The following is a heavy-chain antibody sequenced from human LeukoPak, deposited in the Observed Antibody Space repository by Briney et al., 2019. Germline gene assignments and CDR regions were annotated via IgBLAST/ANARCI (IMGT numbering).Heavy chain of an antibody. CDR1: GFTFSSYS. CDR3: ARDYRVVAATPFDY. J-gene: IGHJ4*02. Sequence: PGGSLRLSCAASGFTFSSYSMNWVRQAPGKGLEWVSSISSSSSYIYYADSVKGRFTISRDNAKNSLYLQMNSLRAEDTAVYYCARDYRVVAATPFDYWGQGTLVTVSS. CDR2: ISSSSSYI. D-gene: IGHD2-15*01. V-gene: IGHV3-21*01.